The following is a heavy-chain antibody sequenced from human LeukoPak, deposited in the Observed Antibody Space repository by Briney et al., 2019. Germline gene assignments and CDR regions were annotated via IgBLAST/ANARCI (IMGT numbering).Heavy chain of an antibody. CDR2: IYHSGST. Sequence: SETLSLTCTVSGYSISSGYYWGWIRQPPGKGLEWIGRIYHSGSTYYNPSLKSRVTISVDTSKNQFSLKLSSVTAADTAVYYCARDGGYYDSTGYYEAWGQGTLVTVSS. J-gene: IGHJ5*02. V-gene: IGHV4-38-2*02. D-gene: IGHD3-22*01. CDR1: GYSISSGYY. CDR3: ARDGGYYDSTGYYEA.